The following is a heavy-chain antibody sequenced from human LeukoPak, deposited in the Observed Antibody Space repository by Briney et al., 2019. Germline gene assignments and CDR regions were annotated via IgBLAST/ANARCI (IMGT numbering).Heavy chain of an antibody. D-gene: IGHD5-24*01. V-gene: IGHV4-31*03. J-gene: IGHJ4*02. CDR2: IYYSGST. CDR3: ARAGHRDGYNSLGY. CDR1: GGSISSGGYY. Sequence: PSETLSLTCTVSGGSISSGGYYWSWIRQHPGKGLEWIGYIYYSGSTYYNPSLKSRVTISVDTSKNQFSLKLSSVTAADTAVYYWARAGHRDGYNSLGYWGQGTLVTVSS.